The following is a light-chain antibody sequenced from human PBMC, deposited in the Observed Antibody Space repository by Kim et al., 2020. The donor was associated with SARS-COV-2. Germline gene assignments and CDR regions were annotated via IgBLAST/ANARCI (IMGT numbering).Light chain of an antibody. CDR2: DAS. V-gene: IGKV3-11*01. CDR1: QSVSSY. Sequence: LFLPPGERATLSCRASQSVSSYLAWYQQKPGQAPRLLIYDASNRATGIPARFSGSGSGTDFTLTISSLEPEYFAVYYCQQRSNWYTFGQGTKLEIK. CDR3: QQRSNWYT. J-gene: IGKJ2*01.